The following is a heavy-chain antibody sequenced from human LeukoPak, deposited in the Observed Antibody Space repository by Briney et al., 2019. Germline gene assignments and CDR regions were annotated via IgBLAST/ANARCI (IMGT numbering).Heavy chain of an antibody. CDR2: ISPDGSDK. Sequence: GGSLRLSCAASGFTFSTSGTHWVRQAPGKGLEWVAVISPDGSDKYYADSVKGRFTISRDNSKNTLYLQMNSLRAEDTAVYYCAKRYCSSSTCYSFDYWGQGTLVTVSS. CDR3: AKRYCSSSTCYSFDY. J-gene: IGHJ4*02. D-gene: IGHD2-2*01. CDR1: GFTFSTSG. V-gene: IGHV3-30*18.